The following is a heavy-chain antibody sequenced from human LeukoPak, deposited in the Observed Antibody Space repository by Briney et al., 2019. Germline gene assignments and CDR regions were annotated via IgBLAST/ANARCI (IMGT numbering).Heavy chain of an antibody. D-gene: IGHD6-19*01. Sequence: SQTLSLTCAISGDSVSSNSAAWNWIRQSPSRGLEWLGRTYYRSKWYNDYAVSVKGRITINPDTSKNQFSLQVNSVTPEDTAVYYCAKTEQFLNWFDPWGQGTLVTVSS. J-gene: IGHJ5*02. CDR2: TYYRSKWYN. CDR3: AKTEQFLNWFDP. V-gene: IGHV6-1*01. CDR1: GDSVSSNSAA.